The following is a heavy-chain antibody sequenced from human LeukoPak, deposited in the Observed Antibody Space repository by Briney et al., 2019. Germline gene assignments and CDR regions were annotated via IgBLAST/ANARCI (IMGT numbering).Heavy chain of an antibody. J-gene: IGHJ6*02. CDR3: AKSTEPPEDYYYGMDV. D-gene: IGHD1-14*01. CDR1: GFTFDDYA. V-gene: IGHV3-9*01. CDR2: ISWNSGSI. Sequence: GGSLRLSCAASGFTFDDYAMHWVRQAPGEGLEWVSGISWNSGSIGYADSVKGRFTISRDNAKNSLYLQMNSLRAEDTALYYCAKSTEPPEDYYYGMDVWGQGTTVTVSS.